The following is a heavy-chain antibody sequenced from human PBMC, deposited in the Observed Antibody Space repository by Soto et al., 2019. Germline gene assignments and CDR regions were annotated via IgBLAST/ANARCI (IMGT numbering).Heavy chain of an antibody. CDR2: INSDGSST. J-gene: IGHJ4*02. Sequence: GGSLRLSCAASGFTFSSYWMHWVRQAPGKGLVWVSRINSDGSSTSYADSVKGRFTISRDNAKNTLYLQMNSLRAEDTAVYYCARGYSYGYFDYWGQGTLVTVSS. CDR1: GFTFSSYW. V-gene: IGHV3-74*01. CDR3: ARGYSYGYFDY. D-gene: IGHD5-18*01.